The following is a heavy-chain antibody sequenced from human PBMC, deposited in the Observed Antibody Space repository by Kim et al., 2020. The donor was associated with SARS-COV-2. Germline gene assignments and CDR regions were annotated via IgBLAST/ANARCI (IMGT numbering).Heavy chain of an antibody. Sequence: GGSLRLSCAASGFTVSSNYMSWVRQAPGKGLEWVSVIYSGGSTYYADSVKGRFTISRDNSKNTLYLQMNSLRAEDTAVYYCAREGYYYDSSGHYFDYWGQGTLVTVSS. D-gene: IGHD3-22*01. CDR1: GFTVSSNY. V-gene: IGHV3-53*01. CDR2: IYSGGST. CDR3: AREGYYYDSSGHYFDY. J-gene: IGHJ4*02.